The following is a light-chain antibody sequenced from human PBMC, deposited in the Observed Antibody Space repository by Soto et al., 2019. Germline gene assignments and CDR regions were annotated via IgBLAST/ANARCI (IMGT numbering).Light chain of an antibody. CDR1: QGISNY. J-gene: IGKJ4*01. Sequence: DIQMTQSPSSLSASVGDRVTITCRASQGISNYLAWYQQKPGKVPKLLIYAASTLQSGVPSRFSGSGSGTDFNLTISSLQPEDVATYYCQKYNSDPPLTFGGGTKVEIK. V-gene: IGKV1-27*01. CDR2: AAS. CDR3: QKYNSDPPLT.